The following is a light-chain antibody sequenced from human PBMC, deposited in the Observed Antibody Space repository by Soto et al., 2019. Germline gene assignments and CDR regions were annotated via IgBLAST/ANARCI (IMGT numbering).Light chain of an antibody. J-gene: IGKJ2*01. CDR3: QQYDT. CDR1: QRVSSRD. V-gene: IGKV3-20*01. CDR2: SAS. Sequence: IVLTQSPGTLSLSPGERATLSGRASQRVSSRDLAWYQQKPCQAPRLLIYSASSRATGIPDRFSGSGSVTDFTLTISRLEPEDFAVYYCQQYDTFGQGTKLEIK.